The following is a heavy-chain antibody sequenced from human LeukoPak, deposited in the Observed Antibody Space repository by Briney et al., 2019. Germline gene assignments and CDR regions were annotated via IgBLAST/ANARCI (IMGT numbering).Heavy chain of an antibody. Sequence: GASVKVSCKASGGTFSSYAISWVRQAPGQGLEWMGGIIPIFGTANYAQKFQGRVTITTDESTSTAYMELSSLRSEDTAVYYCATSNYDFWSGYYAHMDVWGKGTTVTVSS. CDR3: ATSNYDFWSGYYAHMDV. V-gene: IGHV1-69*05. D-gene: IGHD3-3*01. CDR1: GGTFSSYA. CDR2: IIPIFGTA. J-gene: IGHJ6*03.